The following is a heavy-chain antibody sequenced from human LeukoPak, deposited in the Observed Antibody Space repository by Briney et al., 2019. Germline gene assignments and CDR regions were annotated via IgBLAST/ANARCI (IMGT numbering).Heavy chain of an antibody. CDR1: EFTFSSYW. J-gene: IGHJ4*01. D-gene: IGHD2-15*01. CDR3: AKSFAFAASDH. CDR2: INEAGVEK. Sequence: PGGSLRLSCEASEFTFSSYWMHWVRQPPGKGLEWVANINEAGVEKYHVDSVKGRFTISRDNSENTLFLQMNSLRAEDTAVYYCAKSFAFAASDHWGQGALVTVSS. V-gene: IGHV3-7*03.